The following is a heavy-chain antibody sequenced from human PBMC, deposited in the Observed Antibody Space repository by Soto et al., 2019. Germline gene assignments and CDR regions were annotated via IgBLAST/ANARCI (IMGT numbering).Heavy chain of an antibody. CDR3: AKDLRAGRGYDFDD. CDR1: GFTFTSYS. Sequence: EVQLLQSGGGLVQPGGSLRLSCAASGFTFTSYSMTWVRQTPGKGLEWVAAVNPGGYSTYYADSVKGRFTISRDNSNKTRYLQMNSRRAEDTAVYYCAKDLRAGRGYDFDDRDQGTLVTVSS. V-gene: IGHV3-23*01. D-gene: IGHD5-12*01. J-gene: IGHJ4*02. CDR2: VNPGGYST.